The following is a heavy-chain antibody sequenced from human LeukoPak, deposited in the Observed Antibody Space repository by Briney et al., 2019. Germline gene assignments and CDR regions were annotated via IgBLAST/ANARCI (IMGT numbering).Heavy chain of an antibody. CDR1: GGSMSNYW. J-gene: IGHJ5*02. Sequence: PSETLSLTCTVSGGSMSNYWWNWVRHPPGKGLEWLGYIYYDGSTHYNPPLNSRVPIPINHSKNQFSLKLNSVTAADTAVYYCARRLCSSLTCNIGPSGNWLDTWGQGTLVTVSS. D-gene: IGHD2-2*02. CDR2: IYYDGST. V-gene: IGHV4-59*08. CDR3: ARRLCSSLTCNIGPSGNWLDT.